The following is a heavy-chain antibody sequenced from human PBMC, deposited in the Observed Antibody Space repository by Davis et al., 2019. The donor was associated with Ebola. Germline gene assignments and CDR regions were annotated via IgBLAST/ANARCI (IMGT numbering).Heavy chain of an antibody. CDR1: GGSISSSSYY. Sequence: PSETLSLTCTVSGGSISSSSYYWGWIRQPPGKGLEWIGSIYYSGSTYYNPSLKSRVTISVDTSKNQFSLKLSSVTAADTAVYYCARDYNDWGSVRDAFDIWGQGTMVTVSS. CDR2: IYYSGST. D-gene: IGHD7-27*01. J-gene: IGHJ3*02. CDR3: ARDYNDWGSVRDAFDI. V-gene: IGHV4-39*07.